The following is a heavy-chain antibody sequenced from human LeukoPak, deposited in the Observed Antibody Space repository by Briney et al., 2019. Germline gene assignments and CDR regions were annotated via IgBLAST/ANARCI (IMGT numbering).Heavy chain of an antibody. CDR2: IYSGGST. J-gene: IGHJ4*02. CDR1: GFTFSSNY. CDR3: ARDRGNYGDSH. D-gene: IGHD4-17*01. V-gene: IGHV3-66*01. Sequence: GGSLRLSCAASGFTFSSNYMSWVRQAPGQGLEWVSVIYSGGSTYYADSVNGRFTISRDNSKNTLYLQMNSLRAEDTAVYYCARDRGNYGDSHWGQGTLVTVSS.